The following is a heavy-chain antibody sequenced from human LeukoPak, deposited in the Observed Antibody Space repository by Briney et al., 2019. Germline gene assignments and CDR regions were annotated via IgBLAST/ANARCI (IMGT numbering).Heavy chain of an antibody. CDR1: GYTFTWYY. CDR3: ARGYCSGGSCYSVENWFDP. D-gene: IGHD2-15*01. CDR2: INPNGGGT. J-gene: IGHJ5*02. Sequence: GASVKVSCKAAGYTFTWYYMFWVRQAPGQGLEWMGRINPNGGGTNYAQKFQGRVTMTRDTSISTAYMELSRLRSDDTAVYYCARGYCSGGSCYSVENWFDPWGQGTLVTVSS. V-gene: IGHV1-2*06.